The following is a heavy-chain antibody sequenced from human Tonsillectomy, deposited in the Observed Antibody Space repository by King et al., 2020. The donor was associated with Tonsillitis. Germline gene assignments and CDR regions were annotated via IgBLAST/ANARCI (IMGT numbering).Heavy chain of an antibody. J-gene: IGHJ4*02. CDR1: GFTFSSYS. D-gene: IGHD4-17*01. Sequence: VQLVESGGGLVQPGGSLRLSCAASGFTFSSYSMNWVRQAPGKGLEWVSYISSSSSTIYYADSVKGRFTISRDNAKNSLYLQMNSLRAEDTAVYYCARDLADYGDAGLPGYWGQGTLVTVSS. CDR2: ISSSSSTI. V-gene: IGHV3-48*01. CDR3: ARDLADYGDAGLPGY.